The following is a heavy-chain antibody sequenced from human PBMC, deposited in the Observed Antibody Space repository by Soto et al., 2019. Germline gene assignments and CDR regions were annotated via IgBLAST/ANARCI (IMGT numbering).Heavy chain of an antibody. V-gene: IGHV1-2*02. Sequence: QVHLVQSGAEVKKPGASVTVSCKTSGYTLTDYYMHWVRQAPGQGLEWMAWINPHTGDTGIAKRFQGRVTMTRDTSTNTAHMGLTSLTSDDTAIYYCAREGGAAPGARREWYLDLWGRGSLVTVSS. J-gene: IGHJ2*01. CDR3: AREGGAAPGARREWYLDL. D-gene: IGHD6-25*01. CDR1: GYTLTDYY. CDR2: INPHTGDT.